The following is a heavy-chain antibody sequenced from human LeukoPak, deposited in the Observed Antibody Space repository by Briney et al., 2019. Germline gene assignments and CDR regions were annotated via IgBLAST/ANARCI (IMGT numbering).Heavy chain of an antibody. V-gene: IGHV4-61*01. Sequence: SETLSLTCTVSGGSVTSGSNFWNWIRQPPGKGLEWIGYIYYSGSTNYNPSLKSRVTISVDTSKNQFSLKLNSVTAADTAVYYCARGSGGSYFDYWGQGTLVTVSS. CDR3: ARGSGGSYFDY. CDR1: GGSVTSGSNF. J-gene: IGHJ4*02. D-gene: IGHD2-15*01. CDR2: IYYSGST.